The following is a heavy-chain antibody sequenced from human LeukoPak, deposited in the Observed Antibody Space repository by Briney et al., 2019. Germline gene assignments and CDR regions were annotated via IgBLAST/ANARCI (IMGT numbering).Heavy chain of an antibody. J-gene: IGHJ4*02. CDR1: GGSMSSGTYY. V-gene: IGHV4-39*01. CDR2: ST. Sequence: PSETLSLTCTVSGGSMSSGTYYWGWIRQPPGKGLEWIGSSTYYNPSFKSRVTISVDTSKNQFSLKLSSVTAADTAVYYCATWFGELSWGLFDYWGQGTLVTVSS. D-gene: IGHD3-10*01. CDR3: ATWFGELSWGLFDY.